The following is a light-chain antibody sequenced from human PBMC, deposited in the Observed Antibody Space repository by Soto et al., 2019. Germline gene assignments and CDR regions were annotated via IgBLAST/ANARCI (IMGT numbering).Light chain of an antibody. CDR2: EVN. Sequence: QSALTQPPSASGSPGQSVTISCTGTSSDVGGYNYVSWYQQHPGQAPKLMIYEVNKRPSGVPDRFSGSKSGSTASLTVSGLQAEYEADYYCSSYASGSVWVFGGGTQLT. CDR1: SSDVGGYNY. CDR3: SSYASGSVWV. V-gene: IGLV2-8*01. J-gene: IGLJ3*02.